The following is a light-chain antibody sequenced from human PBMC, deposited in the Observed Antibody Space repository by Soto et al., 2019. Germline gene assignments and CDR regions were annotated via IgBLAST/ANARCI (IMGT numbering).Light chain of an antibody. V-gene: IGLV8-61*01. Sequence: HTVVTQEPSFSVSPGGTVTLTCGLSSGSVSTNYFASWYQQTPGQAPRTLIHSTNIRSYGVPDRFSGSILGNKAALIITGAQAHDESDYYCVLFMGRGIWLFGGGTKLTVL. CDR2: STN. CDR3: VLFMGRGIWL. J-gene: IGLJ2*01. CDR1: SGSVSTNYF.